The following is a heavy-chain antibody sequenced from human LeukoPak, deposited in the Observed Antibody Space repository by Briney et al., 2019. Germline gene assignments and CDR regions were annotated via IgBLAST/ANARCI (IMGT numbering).Heavy chain of an antibody. D-gene: IGHD3-22*01. V-gene: IGHV3-23*01. J-gene: IGHJ3*02. CDR2: ISGGGGRT. CDR1: GFTFSNYA. CDR3: ARGAYYFDSSGYSGAFDI. Sequence: PGGSLRLSCAASGFTFSNYAMSWVRQAPGKGLEWVSVISGGGGRTYYADSVKGRFTISRDNSKNTLYLQMNSLRAEDTAVYYCARGAYYFDSSGYSGAFDIWGQGTMVIVSS.